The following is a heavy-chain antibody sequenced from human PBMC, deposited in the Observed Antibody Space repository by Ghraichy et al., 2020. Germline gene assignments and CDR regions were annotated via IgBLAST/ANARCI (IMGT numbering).Heavy chain of an antibody. J-gene: IGHJ6*02. CDR1: GFTFGSHS. CDR3: ARGSRVVRFYYYDGMDV. CDR2: ITSSSSCK. D-gene: IGHD4-23*01. V-gene: IGHV3-48*02. Sequence: GEALNISCVGSGFTFGSHSMNWVRQSPGKRLEWVSYITSSSSCKSYADSVKGRFTISRDNAQNSLSLQMSSLTDEDTAVYYCARGSRVVRFYYYDGMDVWGQGTTVTVSS.